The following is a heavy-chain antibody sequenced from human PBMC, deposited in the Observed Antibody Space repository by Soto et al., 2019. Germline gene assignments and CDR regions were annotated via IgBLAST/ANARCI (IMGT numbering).Heavy chain of an antibody. D-gene: IGHD1-26*01. CDR1: GFTFSTYA. CDR3: AKDRMSYNSVWDPFDI. V-gene: IGHV3-23*01. J-gene: IGHJ3*02. Sequence: EVQLLESGGGLVQPGESLRLSCAASGFTFSTYAMSWVRQAPGKGLEWVAGTGGLETDTYYADSVRGRFTISRDNSRSTLVLQMTCLRADDTAIYYCAKDRMSYNSVWDPFDIWGQVTVVIVSS. CDR2: TGGLETDT.